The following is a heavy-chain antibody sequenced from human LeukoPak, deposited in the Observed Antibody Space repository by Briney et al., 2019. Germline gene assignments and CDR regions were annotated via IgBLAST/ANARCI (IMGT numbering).Heavy chain of an antibody. V-gene: IGHV3-48*03. CDR3: ARGGLRIDWFDP. D-gene: IGHD4-17*01. Sequence: GGSLRLSCAAAGFTFSSYEMNWVRQAPGKVLEWVSYISSSGSTIYYADSVKGRFTISRDNAKNSLYLQMNSLRAEDTAVYYCARGGLRIDWFDPWGQGTLVTVSS. J-gene: IGHJ5*02. CDR1: GFTFSSYE. CDR2: ISSSGSTI.